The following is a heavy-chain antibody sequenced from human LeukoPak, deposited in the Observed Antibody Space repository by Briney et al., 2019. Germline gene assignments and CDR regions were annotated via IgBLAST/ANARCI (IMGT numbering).Heavy chain of an antibody. CDR1: GDSISSSSYY. J-gene: IGHJ4*02. CDR2: IYYTGRT. D-gene: IGHD4-17*01. V-gene: IGHV4-39*01. CDR3: ARLCFYADAMRDN. Sequence: PSETLSLTCTVSGDSISSSSYYWAWISQPPGKGLEWIGSIYYTGRTYYNPSLKSRVTISVDTSKNQFSLKLNSVTAADTAVYYCARLCFYADAMRDNWGQGTLVTVSS.